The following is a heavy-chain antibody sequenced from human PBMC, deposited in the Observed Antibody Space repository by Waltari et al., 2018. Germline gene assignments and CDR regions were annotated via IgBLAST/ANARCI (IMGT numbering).Heavy chain of an antibody. Sequence: QVQLVQSGAEVKKPGASVKVSCKASGYTFTSYYMHWVRQAPGQGLEWMGIINPSGGSTSYAQKFQGRVTMTRDTSTSTVYMELSSLRSEDTAVYYCARDICGGDGYYLYYYYYGMDVWGQGTTVTVSS. J-gene: IGHJ6*02. CDR2: INPSGGST. CDR3: ARDICGGDGYYLYYYYYGMDV. D-gene: IGHD2-21*01. CDR1: GYTFTSYY. V-gene: IGHV1-46*01.